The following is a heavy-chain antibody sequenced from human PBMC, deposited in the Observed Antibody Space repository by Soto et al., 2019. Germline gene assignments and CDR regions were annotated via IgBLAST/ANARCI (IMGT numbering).Heavy chain of an antibody. Sequence: ASVKVSGKASGYTFTSYGISWERQSPGQGLERMGWISAYNANTNYAQKHQARVTMTTDTSTSTAHMQLRSLRSDDTPVYYCAWDTPTIFGVVLDGYYYGMDVWFQGSTGT. CDR2: ISAYNANT. CDR1: GYTFTSYG. V-gene: IGHV1-18*04. CDR3: AWDTPTIFGVVLDGYYYGMDV. D-gene: IGHD3-3*01. J-gene: IGHJ6*02.